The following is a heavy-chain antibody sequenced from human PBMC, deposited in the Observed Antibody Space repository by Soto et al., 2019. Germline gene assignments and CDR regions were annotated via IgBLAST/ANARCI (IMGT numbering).Heavy chain of an antibody. CDR2: ISSSSSYI. D-gene: IGHD2-2*01. V-gene: IGHV3-21*01. J-gene: IGHJ6*03. Sequence: PGGSLRLSCAASGFTFSSYSMNWVRQAPGRGLEWVSSISSSSSYIYYADSEKGRFTISRDNAKNSLYLQMNSLRAEDTAVYYCARDQVVVPAAYGERDYYYYYYMDVWGKGTTVTV. CDR1: GFTFSSYS. CDR3: ARDQVVVPAAYGERDYYYYYYMDV.